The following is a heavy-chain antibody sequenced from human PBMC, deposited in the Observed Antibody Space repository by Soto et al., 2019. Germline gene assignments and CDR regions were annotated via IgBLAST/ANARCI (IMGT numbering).Heavy chain of an antibody. CDR3: AKATATGGGAFDI. V-gene: IGHV3-23*01. Sequence: ESLKISCAASGFICSSYDMSWVRQAPGKGLEWVSTILAGGSTFYSDSVKGRFTISRDGSTNTVFLQMNSLTAGDTAVYYCAKATATGGGAFDICGQGTMVTVSS. CDR2: ILAGGST. D-gene: IGHD2-8*02. CDR1: GFICSSYD. J-gene: IGHJ3*02.